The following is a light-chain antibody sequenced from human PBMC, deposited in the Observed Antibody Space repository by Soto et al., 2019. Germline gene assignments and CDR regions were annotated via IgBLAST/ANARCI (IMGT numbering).Light chain of an antibody. V-gene: IGKV3-20*01. CDR3: QHYGNSPSIN. J-gene: IGKJ5*01. Sequence: EIVLSQSPGTLAFFSGETANLFRSSSQSVSSSYLAWYQQKPAQAPRLLIYAASTRATGVPDRFSGIGSGTAFILTIRRLEPEDSAVYYCQHYGNSPSINCGQGKRRENK. CDR2: AAS. CDR1: QSVSSSY.